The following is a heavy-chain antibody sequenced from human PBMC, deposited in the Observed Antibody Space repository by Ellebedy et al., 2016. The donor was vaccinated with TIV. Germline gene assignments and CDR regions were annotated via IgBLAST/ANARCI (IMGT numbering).Heavy chain of an antibody. CDR3: ARDYEVIQLGGYYYYYGMDV. J-gene: IGHJ6*02. D-gene: IGHD5-18*01. Sequence: PGGSLRLSCAASGFTFSSYGMHWVRQAPGKGLEWVAFIRYDGSNKYYADSVKGRFTISRDNAKNSLYLQMNSLRAEDTAVYYCARDYEVIQLGGYYYYYGMDVWGQGTTVTVSS. V-gene: IGHV3-30*02. CDR2: IRYDGSNK. CDR1: GFTFSSYG.